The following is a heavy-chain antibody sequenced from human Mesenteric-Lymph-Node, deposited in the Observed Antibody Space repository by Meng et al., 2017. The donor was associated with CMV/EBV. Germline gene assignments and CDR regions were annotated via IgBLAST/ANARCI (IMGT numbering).Heavy chain of an antibody. V-gene: IGHV3-7*01. Sequence: GGSLRLSCAASGFTFSNSWMSWVRQAPGKGLEWVANINQDGSEKYYVDSVKGRFTISRDNAKNSLYLQMNSLRAEDTAVYYCARDCGGDCYSYYYYYGMDVWGQGTTVTVSS. D-gene: IGHD2-21*01. CDR2: INQDGSEK. CDR3: ARDCGGDCYSYYYYYGMDV. CDR1: GFTFSNSW. J-gene: IGHJ6*02.